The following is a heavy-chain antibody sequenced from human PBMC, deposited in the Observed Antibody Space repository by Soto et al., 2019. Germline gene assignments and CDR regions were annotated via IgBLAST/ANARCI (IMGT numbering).Heavy chain of an antibody. D-gene: IGHD3-10*01. CDR1: GFTFGDYA. V-gene: IGHV3-49*03. CDR2: IRSKAYGGTT. J-gene: IGHJ4*02. Sequence: AGGSLRLSCTASGFTFGDYAMSWFRQAPGKGLEWVGFIRSKAYGGTTEYAASVKGRFTISRDDSKSIAYLQMNSLKTEDTAVYYCTRVDDTGSGSYPPPYFDYWGQGTLVTVSS. CDR3: TRVDDTGSGSYPPPYFDY.